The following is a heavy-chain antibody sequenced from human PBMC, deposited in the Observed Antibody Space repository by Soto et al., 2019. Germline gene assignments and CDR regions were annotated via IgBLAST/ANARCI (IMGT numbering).Heavy chain of an antibody. J-gene: IGHJ6*02. CDR3: ARAAYYDFWSGYYTRMDV. V-gene: IGHV4-30-4*01. CDR1: GGSISSGDYY. Sequence: KPSETLSLTCTVSGGSISSGDYYWSWIRQPPGKGLEWIGYIYYSGSTYYNPSLKSRVTISVDTSKNQFSLKLSSVTAADTAVYYCARAAYYDFWSGYYTRMDVWGQGTTVTVSS. CDR2: IYYSGST. D-gene: IGHD3-3*01.